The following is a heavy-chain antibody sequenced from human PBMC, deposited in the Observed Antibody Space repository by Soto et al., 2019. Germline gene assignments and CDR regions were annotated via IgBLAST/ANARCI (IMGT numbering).Heavy chain of an antibody. CDR1: GGSISSGGYY. J-gene: IGHJ6*02. Sequence: PSETLSLTCTVSGGSISSGGYYWSWIRQHPGKGLEWIGYIYYSGSTYYKPSLKSRVTISPDTSKNQFSLNLSSVTAADTAVYYCARDGGYYTMDVWGQGTTVTVSS. D-gene: IGHD3-10*01. CDR2: IYYSGST. CDR3: ARDGGYYTMDV. V-gene: IGHV4-31*03.